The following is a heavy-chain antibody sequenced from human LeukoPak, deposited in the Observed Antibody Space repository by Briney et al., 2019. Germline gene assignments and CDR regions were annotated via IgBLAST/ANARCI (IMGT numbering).Heavy chain of an antibody. Sequence: GGSLRLSCAASGFTFSNYGMHWVRQAPGKGLEWVAITSYDGSNKYYADSVEGRFTISRDNSKNTLYLQMNSLRADDTAVYYCAKDLFQTDGYYFYGMDVWGQGTTVTVSS. CDR3: AKDLFQTDGYYFYGMDV. J-gene: IGHJ6*02. D-gene: IGHD3-10*01. CDR2: TSYDGSNK. CDR1: GFTFSNYG. V-gene: IGHV3-30*18.